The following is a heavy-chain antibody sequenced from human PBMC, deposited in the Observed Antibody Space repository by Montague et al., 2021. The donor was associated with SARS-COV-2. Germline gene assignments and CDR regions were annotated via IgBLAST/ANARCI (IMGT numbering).Heavy chain of an antibody. CDR2: IYSGGSST. CDR3: AKSRGIRYDSSGYYYPLDX. CDR1: GFTFSGYA. Sequence: SLKLSCAASGFTFSGYAMSWVRQAPGKGLEWVSVIYSGGSSTYYADSVKGRFTISRDNSKNTLYLQMNSLRAEDTAVYYCAKSRGIRYDSSGYYYPLDXWGQGTLVTVSS. D-gene: IGHD3-22*01. J-gene: IGHJ4*02. V-gene: IGHV3-23*03.